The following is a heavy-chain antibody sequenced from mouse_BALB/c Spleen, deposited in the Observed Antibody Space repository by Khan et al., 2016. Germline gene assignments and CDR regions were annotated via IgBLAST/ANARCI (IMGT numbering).Heavy chain of an antibody. J-gene: IGHJ3*01. Sequence: QVRLQQSGAELMKPGASVKISCKATGYTFSRYWIEWVKERPGHGLAWIGEILPGTGSTNYNEKLKGKATFTAETSSNTAYIQLSSLTSEDSAVXYCARGAYWGRGTLVTVSA. V-gene: IGHV1-9*01. CDR1: GYTFSRYW. CDR2: ILPGTGST. CDR3: ARGAY.